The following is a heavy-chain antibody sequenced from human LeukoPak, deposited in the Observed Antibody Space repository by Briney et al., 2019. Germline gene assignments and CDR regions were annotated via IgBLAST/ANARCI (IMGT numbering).Heavy chain of an antibody. D-gene: IGHD1-1*01. CDR2: IKQDGSDK. CDR1: GFTFSYYW. V-gene: IGHV3-7*01. Sequence: GGSLRPSCAASGFTFSYYWMSWVRQAPGKGLEWVANIKQDGSDKYYVDPVKGRFTISRDNAKNSLYLQMNSLSAEDTAMYYCTRDLTNWNDATFDIWGQGTMVTVSS. CDR3: TRDLTNWNDATFDI. J-gene: IGHJ3*02.